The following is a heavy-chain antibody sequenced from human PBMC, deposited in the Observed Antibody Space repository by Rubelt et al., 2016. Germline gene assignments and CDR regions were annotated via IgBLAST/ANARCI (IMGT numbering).Heavy chain of an antibody. Sequence: QVQLQESGPGLVKPSETLSLTCTVSGGSISSYYWSWIRQPAGKGLEWIGCIYTSGSTNYNPPLKSRVTVSVDTSKNQFSLKLSSVTAADTAVYYCARNSDSSGWYEYYFDYWGQGTLVTVSS. CDR2: IYTSGST. CDR3: ARNSDSSGWYEYYFDY. CDR1: GGSISSYY. J-gene: IGHJ4*02. D-gene: IGHD6-19*01. V-gene: IGHV4-4*07.